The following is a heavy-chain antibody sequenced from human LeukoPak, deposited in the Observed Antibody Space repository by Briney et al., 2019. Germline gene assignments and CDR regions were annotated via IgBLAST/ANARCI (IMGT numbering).Heavy chain of an antibody. CDR2: TYTSGST. Sequence: PSETLSLTCTVSGGSISSYYWSWIRQPAGKGLEWIGRTYTSGSTTYNPSLKSRVTMSVDTSKNQFSLKLTSVTAADTAVYYCARRGSDWYFDLWGRGTLVTVSS. J-gene: IGHJ2*01. V-gene: IGHV4-4*07. D-gene: IGHD2-15*01. CDR1: GGSISSYY. CDR3: ARRGSDWYFDL.